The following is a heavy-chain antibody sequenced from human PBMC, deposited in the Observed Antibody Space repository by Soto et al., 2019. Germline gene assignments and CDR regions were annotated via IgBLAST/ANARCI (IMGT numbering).Heavy chain of an antibody. J-gene: IGHJ4*02. CDR3: AREYPVHSAYFDY. Sequence: SETLSLTCTVSGASISSYYWSWIRQPPGKGLEWIGYMYYSGSANYNPSLRSRVTISVDTSKNQFSLNLNSVTAADTAVYYCAREYPVHSAYFDYWGQGILVTVSS. V-gene: IGHV4-59*01. CDR2: MYYSGSA. D-gene: IGHD1-26*01. CDR1: GASISSYY.